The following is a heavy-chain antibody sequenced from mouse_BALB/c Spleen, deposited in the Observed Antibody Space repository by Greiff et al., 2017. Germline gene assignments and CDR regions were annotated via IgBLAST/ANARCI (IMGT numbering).Heavy chain of an antibody. CDR2: INPSTGYT. J-gene: IGHJ3*01. D-gene: IGHD1-1*01. CDR1: GYTFTSYW. CDR3: ARLDYGSSWFAY. V-gene: IGHV1-7*01. Sequence: SGAELAKPGASVKMSCKASGYTFTSYWMHWVKQRPGQGLEWIGYINPSTGYTEYNQKFKDKATLTADKSSSTAYMQLSSLTSEDSAVYYCARLDYGSSWFAYWGQGTLVTVSA.